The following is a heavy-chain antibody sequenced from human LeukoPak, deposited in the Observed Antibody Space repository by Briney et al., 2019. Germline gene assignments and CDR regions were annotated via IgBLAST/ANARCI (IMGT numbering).Heavy chain of an antibody. CDR2: IIPIFGTS. CDR1: GGTFSSYA. J-gene: IGHJ3*02. D-gene: IGHD1-26*01. Sequence: GASVKVSCKASGGTFSSYAISWVRQAPGQGLEWLGGIIPIFGTSNYAQKLQGRVTITTDESTSTAYMELSSLRSEDTAVYYCASGGSHGDDAFDIWGQGTMVTVSS. V-gene: IGHV1-69*05. CDR3: ASGGSHGDDAFDI.